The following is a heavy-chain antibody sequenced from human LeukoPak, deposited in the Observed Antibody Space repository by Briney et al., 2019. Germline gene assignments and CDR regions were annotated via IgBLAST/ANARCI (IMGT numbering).Heavy chain of an antibody. CDR3: ASGYTYYYGSGSYH. Sequence: GGSLRLSCAASGITFNSYAMHWVRQAPGKGLEWVAVISHDGSNRYYGDSVKGRSTISRDNSKNTLFLQMDSLRAEDTAVYYCASGYTYYYGSGSYHWGQGTLVTVSS. CDR2: ISHDGSNR. CDR1: GITFNSYA. V-gene: IGHV3-30*04. D-gene: IGHD3-10*01. J-gene: IGHJ4*02.